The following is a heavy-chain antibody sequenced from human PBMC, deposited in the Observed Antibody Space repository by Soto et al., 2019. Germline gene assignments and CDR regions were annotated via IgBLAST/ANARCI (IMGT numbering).Heavy chain of an antibody. D-gene: IGHD6-19*01. CDR1: GFTFSSYA. CDR2: IGDSGGST. J-gene: IGHJ4*02. Sequence: GGSLRLSCAASGFTFSSYALSWVRQAPGKGLEWVSIIGDSGGSTFYADSVKGRCTISRDNSKNTLYLQMNNLRAEDTAVYYCAKHFDSGCPDYWGQGTLVTVSS. CDR3: AKHFDSGCPDY. V-gene: IGHV3-23*01.